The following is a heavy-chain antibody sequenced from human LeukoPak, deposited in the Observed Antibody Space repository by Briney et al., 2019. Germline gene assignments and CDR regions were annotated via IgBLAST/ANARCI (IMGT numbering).Heavy chain of an antibody. Sequence: GGSLRLSCAASGFTVSRNYMSWVRQAPGKGLECVSVIYSGGNTYYTDSVKGRFTISRDNSKNTLYLQMNSLRAEDTAVYYCAKGLTMVRGSISYYFDYWGQGTLVTVSS. CDR2: IYSGGNT. CDR3: AKGLTMVRGSISYYFDY. J-gene: IGHJ4*02. V-gene: IGHV3-66*01. D-gene: IGHD3-10*01. CDR1: GFTVSRNY.